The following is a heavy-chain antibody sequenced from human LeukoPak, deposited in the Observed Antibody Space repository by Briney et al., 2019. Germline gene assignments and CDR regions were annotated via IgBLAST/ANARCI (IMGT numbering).Heavy chain of an antibody. Sequence: SQTLSLTCAISGDSVSSNSAAWNWIRQSPSRGLEWLGRTFYRSKWYNDYAVSVKSRITIDPDTSKNQFSLQLNSVTPEDTAVYYCARARAGSSWPANFDCWGEGSLVSV. D-gene: IGHD6-13*01. CDR1: GDSVSSNSAA. V-gene: IGHV6-1*01. CDR3: ARARAGSSWPANFDC. J-gene: IGHJ4*02. CDR2: TFYRSKWYN.